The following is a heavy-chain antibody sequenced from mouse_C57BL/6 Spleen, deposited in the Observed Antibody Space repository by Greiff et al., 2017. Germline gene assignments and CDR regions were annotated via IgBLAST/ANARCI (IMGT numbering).Heavy chain of an antibody. CDR3: TRPSSGYGSCYFDY. CDR1: GYAFSSYW. J-gene: IGHJ2*01. CDR2: IYPGDGDT. D-gene: IGHD1-1*01. Sequence: LQQSGASVKIPCKASGYAFSSYWMNWVKQRPGKGLERIGQIYPGDGDTNYNGKFKGKATLTADKSSSTAYMQLSSLTAEDSVDYFGTRPSSGYGSCYFDYWGQGTTLTVSS. V-gene: IGHV1-80*01.